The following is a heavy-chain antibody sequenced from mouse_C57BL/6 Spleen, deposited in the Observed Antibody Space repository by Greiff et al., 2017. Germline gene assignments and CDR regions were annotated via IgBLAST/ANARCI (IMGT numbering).Heavy chain of an antibody. CDR3: ARAYYSNYEFAY. V-gene: IGHV1-26*01. J-gene: IGHJ3*01. CDR1: GYTFTDYY. D-gene: IGHD2-5*01. CDR2: INPNNGGT. Sequence: EVQLQQSGPELVKPGASVKISCKASGYTFTDYYMNWVKQSHGKSLEWIGDINPNNGGTSYNQKFKGKATLTVDKSSSTAYMELRSLTSEDSAVYDCARAYYSNYEFAYWGQGTLVTVSA.